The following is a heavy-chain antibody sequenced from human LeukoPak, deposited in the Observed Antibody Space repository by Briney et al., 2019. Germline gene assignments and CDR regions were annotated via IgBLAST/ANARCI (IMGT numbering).Heavy chain of an antibody. V-gene: IGHV1-2*02. J-gene: IGHJ4*02. CDR1: GYTFTGYY. D-gene: IGHD5-18*01. Sequence: ASVKVSCKASGYTFTGYYMHWVRQAPGQGLEWMGWINPNSGGTNYAQKFQGRVTMTRDTSISTAYMELSRLRSDDTAVYYCARDGGGRGYSYGLSALWGQGTLVTVSS. CDR2: INPNSGGT. CDR3: ARDGGGRGYSYGLSAL.